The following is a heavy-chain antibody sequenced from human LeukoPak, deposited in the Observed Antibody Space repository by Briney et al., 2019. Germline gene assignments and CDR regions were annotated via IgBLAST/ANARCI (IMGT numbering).Heavy chain of an antibody. CDR2: IYTSGST. CDR3: ARVTVDTAMAAYYYYYYMDV. CDR1: GGSISSGSYY. V-gene: IGHV4-61*02. Sequence: PSETLSLTCTVSGGSISSGSYYWSWIRQPAGKGLEWIRRIYTSGSTNYNPSLKSRVTISVDTSKNQFSLKLSSVTAADTAVYYCARVTVDTAMAAYYYYYYMDVWGKGTTVTVSS. D-gene: IGHD5-18*01. J-gene: IGHJ6*03.